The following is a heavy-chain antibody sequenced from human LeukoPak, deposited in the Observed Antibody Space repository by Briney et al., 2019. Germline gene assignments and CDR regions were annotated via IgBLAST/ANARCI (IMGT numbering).Heavy chain of an antibody. CDR3: ARVGGLLWFGNFDY. CDR1: GFTISSYE. V-gene: IGHV3-48*03. D-gene: IGHD3-10*01. Sequence: PGGSLRLSCAASGFTISSYEMNWVRQAPGKGLEWVSYISSSGSTIYYADSVKGRFTISRDNAKNSLYLQMNSLRAEDTAVYYCARVGGLLWFGNFDYWGQGTLVTVSS. CDR2: ISSSGSTI. J-gene: IGHJ4*02.